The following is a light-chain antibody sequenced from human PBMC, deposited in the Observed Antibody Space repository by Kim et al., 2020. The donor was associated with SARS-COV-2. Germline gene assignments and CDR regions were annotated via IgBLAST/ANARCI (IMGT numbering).Light chain of an antibody. V-gene: IGLV1-51*01. CDR3: VTWDTSLTAVV. J-gene: IGLJ2*01. Sequence: GQKDTISFSGSSSNIRGNFVSWYHHLPGTAPKLLIYDNDKRPTGMADRVSGTKSGTSATLGITGLQTGDEADYYCVTWDTSLTAVVFGGGTQLTVL. CDR2: DND. CDR1: SSNIRGNF.